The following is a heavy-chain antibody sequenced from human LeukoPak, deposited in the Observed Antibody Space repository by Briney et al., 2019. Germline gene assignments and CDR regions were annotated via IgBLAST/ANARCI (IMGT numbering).Heavy chain of an antibody. Sequence: ASVKVSCKASGYTFTSYDINWVRQATGQGLEWMGWMNPNSGGTNYAQKFQGRVTMTRDTSISTAYMELSRLRSDDTAVYYCARDSRDGEPTDYWGQGTLVTVSS. CDR1: GYTFTSYD. CDR3: ARDSRDGEPTDY. V-gene: IGHV1-2*02. D-gene: IGHD1-14*01. CDR2: MNPNSGGT. J-gene: IGHJ4*02.